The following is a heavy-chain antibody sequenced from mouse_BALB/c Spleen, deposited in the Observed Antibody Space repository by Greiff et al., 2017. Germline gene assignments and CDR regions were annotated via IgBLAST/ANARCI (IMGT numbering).Heavy chain of an antibody. CDR1: GFTFSSYA. CDR2: ISSGGSYT. CDR3: ARDGNYDYAMDY. J-gene: IGHJ4*01. Sequence: EVHLVESGGGLVKPGGSLKLSCAASGFTFSSYAMSWVRQSPEKRLEWVAEISSGGSYTYYPDTVTGRFTISRDNAKNTLYLEMSSLRSEDTAMYYCARDGNYDYAMDYWGQGTSVTVSS. V-gene: IGHV5-9-4*01. D-gene: IGHD2-1*01.